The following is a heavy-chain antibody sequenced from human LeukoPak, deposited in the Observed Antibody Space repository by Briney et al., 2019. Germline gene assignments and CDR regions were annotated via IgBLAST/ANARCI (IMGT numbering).Heavy chain of an antibody. CDR3: AKVPYDSSGYALHYFDY. V-gene: IGHV3-23*01. CDR2: ISGSGGST. D-gene: IGHD3-22*01. J-gene: IGHJ4*02. CDR1: GFTFSSCA. Sequence: GGSLRLSCAASGFTFSSCAMSWVRQAPEKGLEWVSAISGSGGSTYYADSVKGRFTISRDNSKNTLYLQMNSLRAEDTAVYYCAKVPYDSSGYALHYFDYWGQGTLVTVSS.